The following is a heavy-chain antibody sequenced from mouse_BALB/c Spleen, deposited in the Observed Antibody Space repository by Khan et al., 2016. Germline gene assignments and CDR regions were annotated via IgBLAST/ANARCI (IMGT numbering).Heavy chain of an antibody. CDR2: IDPSDSYT. CDR1: GYTFTSYW. J-gene: IGHJ2*01. D-gene: IGHD2-1*01. V-gene: IGHV1S126*01. Sequence: QVQLQQPGAELVKPGASVKLSCKASGYTFTSYWMNWVKQRPGQGLEWIGEIDPSDSYTNNNQKFKDKATLTVDKSSSTAYMQLSSLTSEDSAVYYCSRGGNPFDYWGQGTTLTVSS. CDR3: SRGGNPFDY.